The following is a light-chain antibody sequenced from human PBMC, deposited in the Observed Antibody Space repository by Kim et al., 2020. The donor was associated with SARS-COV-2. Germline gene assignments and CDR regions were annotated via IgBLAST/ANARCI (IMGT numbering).Light chain of an antibody. J-gene: IGKJ2*01. CDR3: QQYNTYPYT. V-gene: IGKV1-5*01. Sequence: DIQMTQSPSTLSASVGDRVTITCRASQSISSWLAWYQQKPGKAPKLLIDDASSLRSGVPSRFSGSGSGTEFTLTISSLQPDDFAAYFCQQYNTYPYTFGQGTKLEI. CDR1: QSISSW. CDR2: DAS.